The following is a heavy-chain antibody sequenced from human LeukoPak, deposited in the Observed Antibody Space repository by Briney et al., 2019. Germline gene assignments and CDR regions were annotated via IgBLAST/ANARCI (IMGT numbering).Heavy chain of an antibody. Sequence: SETLSLTCTVSGGSISSSSHSWGWIRQAPGKGLEWIGTIYYTGTTYYNPSLKSRVTISVDTSKNQFSLKLRSVAAAETAVYYCGRSLGSSSWFGNWFDNWGQGTPVTVSS. CDR1: GGSISSSSHS. V-gene: IGHV4-39*01. CDR3: GRSLGSSSWFGNWFDN. CDR2: IYYTGTT. D-gene: IGHD6-13*01. J-gene: IGHJ5*02.